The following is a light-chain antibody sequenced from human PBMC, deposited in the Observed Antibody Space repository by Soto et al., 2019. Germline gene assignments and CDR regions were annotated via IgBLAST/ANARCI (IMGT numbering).Light chain of an antibody. J-gene: IGKJ4*01. V-gene: IGKV3-11*01. CDR3: QQRSTWLT. CDR2: DAS. CDR1: QSVSSY. Sequence: EIVLTQSPATLSLSPGERATLSCRASQSVSSYLAWYQQKPGQAPRLLIYDASHRATAIPARFSASGSGTDFTLTISSLEPEDFAVYYCQQRSTWLTFGGGTKVEIK.